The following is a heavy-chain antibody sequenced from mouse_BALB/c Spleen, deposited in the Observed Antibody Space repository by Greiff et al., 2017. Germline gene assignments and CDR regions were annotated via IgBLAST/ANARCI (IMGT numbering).Heavy chain of an antibody. D-gene: IGHD2-4*01. Sequence: QVQLKESGPGLVQPSQSLSITCTVSGFSLTSYGVHWVRQSPGKGLEWLGVIWSGGSTDYNAAFISRLSISKDNSKSQVFFKMNSLQANDTAIYYCARNIPRVITGGYYAMDYWGQGTSVTVSS. CDR1: GFSLTSYG. CDR3: ARNIPRVITGGYYAMDY. CDR2: IWSGGST. V-gene: IGHV2-2*02. J-gene: IGHJ4*01.